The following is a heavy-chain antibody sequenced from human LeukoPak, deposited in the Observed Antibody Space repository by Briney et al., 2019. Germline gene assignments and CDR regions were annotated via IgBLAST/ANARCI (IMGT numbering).Heavy chain of an antibody. D-gene: IGHD3-9*01. CDR1: GGSISSYY. CDR2: IYYSGST. V-gene: IGHV4-59*01. CDR3: ASQGYDILTGYYGFDY. Sequence: SETLSLTCTVSGGSISSYYWSWIRQPPGKGLEWMGYIYYSGSTNYNPSLKRRVTISVDTSKNQFSLKLSSVTAADTAVYYCASQGYDILTGYYGFDYWGQGTLVTVSS. J-gene: IGHJ4*02.